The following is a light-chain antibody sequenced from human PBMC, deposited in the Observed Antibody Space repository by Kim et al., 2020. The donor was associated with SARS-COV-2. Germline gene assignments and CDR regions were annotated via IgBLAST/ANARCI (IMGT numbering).Light chain of an antibody. CDR1: KLGDKY. V-gene: IGLV3-1*01. CDR2: QDS. Sequence: VSPEPTASITCSGDKLGDKYACWYQQKPGQSPVLVIYQDSKRPSGIPERFSGSNSGNTATLTISGTQAMDEADYYCQAWDSSTVVFGGGTQLTVL. CDR3: QAWDSSTVV. J-gene: IGLJ2*01.